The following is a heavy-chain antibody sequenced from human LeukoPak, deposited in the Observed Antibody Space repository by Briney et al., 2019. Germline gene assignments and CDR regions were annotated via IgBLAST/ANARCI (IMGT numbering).Heavy chain of an antibody. J-gene: IGHJ5*02. CDR3: AKGSGINHYHWIDP. Sequence: GGSLRLSCAASEFTFSNYAMNWVRQAPGKGLEWVSGISGGGGSTYSADSVKGRFTISRDNSKNTLYLQMDSLRAEDTALYYCAKGSGINHYHWIDPWGQGTLVTVSS. V-gene: IGHV3-23*01. CDR1: EFTFSNYA. D-gene: IGHD1-14*01. CDR2: ISGGGGST.